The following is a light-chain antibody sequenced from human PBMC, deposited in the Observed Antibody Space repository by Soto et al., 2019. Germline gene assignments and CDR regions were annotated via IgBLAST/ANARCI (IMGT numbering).Light chain of an antibody. V-gene: IGKV1-5*03. CDR2: KAS. CDR3: QQYNRYSLT. J-gene: IGKJ4*01. CDR1: QSVSVW. Sequence: IQMTQSPSTLSASVGDRVTITCRASQSVSVWLAWYQQKPGKAPKLLIYKASSLQTGVPSRFSGSGSETEFTLTISSLQPDDFATYYCQQYNRYSLTFGGGTKVEIK.